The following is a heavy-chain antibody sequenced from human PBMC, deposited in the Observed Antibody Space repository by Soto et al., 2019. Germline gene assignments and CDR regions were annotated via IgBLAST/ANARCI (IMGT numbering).Heavy chain of an antibody. CDR1: GDGASSISAA. V-gene: IGHV6-1*01. D-gene: IGHD1-7*01. CDR2: TYYRSRWYN. CDR3: AGTTSHQWYYMDV. Sequence: VRLQEPGPGLVRPSQTFPLTGASSGDGASSISAAWNWIRLSPSKGLEWLARTYYRSRWYNDYAVSVRSRITVNPDTSKNQFSLQLTSVTPEDTAVYYCAGTTSHQWYYMDVWGKGTTVTVSS. J-gene: IGHJ6*03.